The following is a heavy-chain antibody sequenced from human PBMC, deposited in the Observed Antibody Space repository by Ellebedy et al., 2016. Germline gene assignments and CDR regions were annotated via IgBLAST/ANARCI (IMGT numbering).Heavy chain of an antibody. Sequence: SETLSLTXTVSGGSISSSSYYWGWIRQPPGKGLEWIGSIYYSGSTYYNPSLKSRVTISVDTSKNQFSLKLSSVTAADTAVYYCARLVAARSWFNPWGQGTLVTVSS. J-gene: IGHJ5*02. D-gene: IGHD6-6*01. CDR2: IYYSGST. CDR3: ARLVAARSWFNP. V-gene: IGHV4-39*01. CDR1: GGSISSSSYY.